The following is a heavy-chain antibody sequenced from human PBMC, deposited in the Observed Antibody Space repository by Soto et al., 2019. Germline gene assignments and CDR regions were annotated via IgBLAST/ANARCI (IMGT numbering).Heavy chain of an antibody. CDR1: GFTFSSYS. CDR2: ISSSSSYI. D-gene: IGHD5-12*01. J-gene: IGHJ4*02. V-gene: IGHV3-21*01. CDR3: ARGGEMATIKLIDY. Sequence: EVQLVESGGGLVKPGGSLRLSCAASGFTFSSYSMNWVRQAPGKGLEWVSSISSSSSYIYYADSVKGRFTISRDNAKNSLYLQMNSLRAEDTAVYYCARGGEMATIKLIDYWGQGTLVTVSS.